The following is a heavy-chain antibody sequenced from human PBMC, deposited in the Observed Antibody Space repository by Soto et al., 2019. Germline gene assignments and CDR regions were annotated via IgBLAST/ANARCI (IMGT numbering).Heavy chain of an antibody. V-gene: IGHV3-23*01. Sequence: EVQLLESGGGLVQPGESLRLSCAASGFTFSSYAMTWVRQAPGKGLEWVSAISGSGVSTYYADSVKGRFTISRDNSKNTLYPQMHSLSAEDTPVYYCAKESEDVGSPTFRILGYWGQGTLVAVSS. CDR3: AKESEDVGSPTFRILGY. CDR2: ISGSGVST. D-gene: IGHD1-26*01. CDR1: GFTFSSYA. J-gene: IGHJ4*02.